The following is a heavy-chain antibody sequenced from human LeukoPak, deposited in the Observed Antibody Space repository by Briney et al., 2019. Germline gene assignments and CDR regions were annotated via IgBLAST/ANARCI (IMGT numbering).Heavy chain of an antibody. D-gene: IGHD3-22*01. Sequence: GGSLRLSCAASGFTFSSYSMNWVRQAPGKGLEWVSSISSSSSYIYYADSVKGRFTISRDNAKNSLYLQMNSLRAEDTAVYYCARDRDSSGYYYGRGGAFDYWGQGTLVTVSS. V-gene: IGHV3-21*01. CDR2: ISSSSSYI. CDR1: GFTFSSYS. CDR3: ARDRDSSGYYYGRGGAFDY. J-gene: IGHJ4*02.